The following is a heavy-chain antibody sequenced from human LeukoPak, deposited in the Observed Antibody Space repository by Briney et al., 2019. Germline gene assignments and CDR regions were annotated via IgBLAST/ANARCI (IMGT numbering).Heavy chain of an antibody. V-gene: IGHV1-8*01. D-gene: IGHD3-9*01. CDR3: AREGRYFDLYYYYGMDV. Sequence: ASVKVSCKASGYTFTSYDINWVRQATGQGLEWMGWMNPNSGNTGYAQKFQGRVTMTRNTSISTAYMELSSLRSEDTAVYYCAREGRYFDLYYYYGMDVWGQGTTVTVSS. J-gene: IGHJ6*02. CDR2: MNPNSGNT. CDR1: GYTFTSYD.